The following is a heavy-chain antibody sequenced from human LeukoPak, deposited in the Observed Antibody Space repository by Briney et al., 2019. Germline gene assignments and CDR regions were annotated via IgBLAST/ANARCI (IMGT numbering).Heavy chain of an antibody. CDR2: INSDGTST. Sequence: GGSLRLSCAASGLSFTNYWMHWVRQAPGKGLVWVSRINSDGTSTTYADSVKGRFTIFRDNAKNTLYLQMKSLRVEDTAVYYCARVRDGYSTEGFDYWGQGTLVTVSS. CDR1: GLSFTNYW. V-gene: IGHV3-74*01. CDR3: ARVRDGYSTEGFDY. J-gene: IGHJ4*02. D-gene: IGHD5-24*01.